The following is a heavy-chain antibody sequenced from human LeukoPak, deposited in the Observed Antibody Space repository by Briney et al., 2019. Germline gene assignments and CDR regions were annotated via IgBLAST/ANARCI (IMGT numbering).Heavy chain of an antibody. J-gene: IGHJ4*02. CDR3: AREVGDYYDSSGSFGY. V-gene: IGHV3-74*01. CDR1: GFTFDDYA. D-gene: IGHD3-22*01. Sequence: GGSLRLSCAASGFTFDDYAMHWVRQAPGKGLVWVSRINGDGNRVRYADSVKGRFSISRDNAKNTLYLQMNSLRAEDTAVYYCAREVGDYYDSSGSFGYWGQGTLVTVSS. CDR2: INGDGNRV.